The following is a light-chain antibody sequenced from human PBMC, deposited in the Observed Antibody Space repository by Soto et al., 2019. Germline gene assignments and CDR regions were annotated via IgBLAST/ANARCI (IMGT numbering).Light chain of an antibody. CDR3: QQYNTYWT. CDR1: QDISNY. J-gene: IGKJ1*01. CDR2: AAS. V-gene: IGKV1-27*01. Sequence: DIQMTQSPSSLSASGLGVVTTSFRASQDISNYLAWYQQKPGKVPKFLIYAASALQSGVPSRFSGSGSGTEFTLTISSLQTDDFATYYCQQYNTYWTFGQGTKVDIK.